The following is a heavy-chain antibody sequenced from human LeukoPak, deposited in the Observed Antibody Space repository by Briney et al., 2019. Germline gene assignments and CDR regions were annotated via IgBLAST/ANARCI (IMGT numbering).Heavy chain of an antibody. V-gene: IGHV3-23*01. D-gene: IGHD1-26*01. CDR1: GLTFSNYA. CDR3: AIHESSIPY. Sequence: TGGSLRLSCAASGLTFSNYAMTWVRQAPGNGQEWVSGISAGSGSTYYADSVKGRFTISRDNSKNTLYLQMSSLRAEDTAIYYCAIHESSIPYWGQGTLVTASS. CDR2: ISAGSGST. J-gene: IGHJ4*02.